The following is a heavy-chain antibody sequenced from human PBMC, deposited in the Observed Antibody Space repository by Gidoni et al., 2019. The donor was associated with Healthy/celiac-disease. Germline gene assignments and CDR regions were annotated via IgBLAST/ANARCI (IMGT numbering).Heavy chain of an antibody. J-gene: IGHJ6*03. Sequence: QVQLVESGGGVVQPGSSLSLSCAASGFTFSTSAMHWLRPAPGKGLEWVAVISYDGSNKYYADSVKGRFTISRDNSKNTLYLQMNSLRAEDTAVYYCARDRWSVGYCSSTSCYRDDYYYYMDVWGKGTTVTVSS. CDR3: ARDRWSVGYCSSTSCYRDDYYYYMDV. CDR2: ISYDGSNK. CDR1: GFTFSTSA. D-gene: IGHD2-2*03. V-gene: IGHV3-30-3*01.